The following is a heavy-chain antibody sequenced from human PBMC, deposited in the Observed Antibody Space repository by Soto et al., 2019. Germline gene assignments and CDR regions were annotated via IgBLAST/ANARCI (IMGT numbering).Heavy chain of an antibody. J-gene: IGHJ6*02. CDR3: AKDQLRGVRGVITYYYGMDV. CDR2: ISYDGSNK. D-gene: IGHD3-10*01. Sequence: QVQLVESGGGVVQPGRSLRLSCAASGFTFSSYGMHWVRQAPGKGLEWVAVISYDGSNKYYADSVKGRFTISRDNSKNTLYLQMNSLRAEDTAVYYCAKDQLRGVRGVITYYYGMDVWDQGTTVTVSS. V-gene: IGHV3-30*18. CDR1: GFTFSSYG.